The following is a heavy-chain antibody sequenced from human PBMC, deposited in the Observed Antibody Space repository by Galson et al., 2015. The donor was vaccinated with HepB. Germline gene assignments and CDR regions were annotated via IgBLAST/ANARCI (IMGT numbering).Heavy chain of an antibody. J-gene: IGHJ4*01. V-gene: IGHV3-21*01. Sequence: SLRLSCAASGFTFTKYSMNWVRQAPGKGLEWVSSISYRSNYIYNADSVKGRFTISRDNAKNSLYLEMNSLRAEDTAVYFCPRESGRDGYNFFDYWGHGALVTVSS. CDR2: ISYRSNYI. CDR1: GFTFTKYS. CDR3: PRESGRDGYNFFDY. D-gene: IGHD5-24*01.